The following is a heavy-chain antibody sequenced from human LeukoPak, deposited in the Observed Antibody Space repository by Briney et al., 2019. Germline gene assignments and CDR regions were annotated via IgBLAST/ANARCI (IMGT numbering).Heavy chain of an antibody. V-gene: IGHV3-43D*03. J-gene: IGHJ4*02. CDR3: AKTYYYDSSGYIDY. CDR2: ISWDGGST. CDR1: GFTFDDYD. Sequence: PPGGSLRLSCAASGFTFDDYDMHWVRQAPGKGLEWVSLISWDGGSTYYADSVKGRFTISRDNSKNSLYLQMNSLRAEDTALYYCAKTYYYDSSGYIDYWGQGTLVTVSS. D-gene: IGHD3-22*01.